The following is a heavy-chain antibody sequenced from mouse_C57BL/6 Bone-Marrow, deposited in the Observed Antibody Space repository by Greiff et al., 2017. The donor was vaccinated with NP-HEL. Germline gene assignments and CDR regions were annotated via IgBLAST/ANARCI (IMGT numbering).Heavy chain of an antibody. CDR1: GYTFTDYY. Sequence: VQLQQSGPVLVKPGASVKMSCKASGYTFTDYYMNWVKQSHGKSLEWIGVINPYNGGTSYNQKFKGKATLTVDKSSSTAYMELNSLTSEDSAVYYCARPSYGSSQYYFDYWGQGTTLTVSS. J-gene: IGHJ2*01. CDR2: INPYNGGT. D-gene: IGHD1-1*01. CDR3: ARPSYGSSQYYFDY. V-gene: IGHV1-19*01.